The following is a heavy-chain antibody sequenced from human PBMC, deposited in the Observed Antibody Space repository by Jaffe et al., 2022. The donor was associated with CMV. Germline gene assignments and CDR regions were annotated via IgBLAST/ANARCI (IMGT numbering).Heavy chain of an antibody. Sequence: QVQLQESGPGLVKPSETLSLTCTVSGGSISSYYWSWIRQPPGKGLEWIGYIYYSGSTNYNPSLKSRVTISVDTSKNQFSLKLSSVTAADTAVYYCAGESLWGSGYCSGGSCYSPGPLFDYWGQGTLVTVSS. D-gene: IGHD2-15*01. J-gene: IGHJ4*02. CDR2: IYYSGST. V-gene: IGHV4-59*01. CDR1: GGSISSYY. CDR3: AGESLWGSGYCSGGSCYSPGPLFDY.